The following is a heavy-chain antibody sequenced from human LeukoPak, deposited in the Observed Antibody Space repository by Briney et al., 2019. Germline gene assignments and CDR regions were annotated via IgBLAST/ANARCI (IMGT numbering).Heavy chain of an antibody. CDR2: ISSSGSTI. V-gene: IGHV3-11*01. D-gene: IGHD3-10*01. CDR3: ARARVLWFGELPKVLSFY. J-gene: IGHJ4*02. Sequence: GGSLRLSCAASGFTFSDYYMSWIRQAPGKGLEWVSYISSSGSTIYYADSVKGRFTISRDNAKNSLYLQMNSLRAEDTAVYYCARARVLWFGELPKVLSFYWGQGTLVTVSS. CDR1: GFTFSDYY.